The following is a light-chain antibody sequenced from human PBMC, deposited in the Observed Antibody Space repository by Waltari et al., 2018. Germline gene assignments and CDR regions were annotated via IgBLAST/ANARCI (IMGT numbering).Light chain of an antibody. J-gene: IGKJ4*01. CDR3: QQYDGIVVT. V-gene: IGKV3-20*01. CDR1: QSVSTTS. Sequence: CRASQSVSTTSLTWDQQKPGQAPRILIYGTSSRATSIPDRFSGSGSGTDFTLTISRLQPEDFAIYYCQQYDGIVVTFGGGTKVEI. CDR2: GTS.